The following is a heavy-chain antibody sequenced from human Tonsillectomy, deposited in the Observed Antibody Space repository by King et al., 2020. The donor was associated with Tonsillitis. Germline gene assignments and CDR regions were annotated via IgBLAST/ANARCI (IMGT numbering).Heavy chain of an antibody. CDR2: TRYSGST. J-gene: IGHJ4*02. D-gene: IGHD1-26*01. CDR1: GGSISSDDYF. Sequence: QLQESGPGLVKPSQTLSLTCTVSGGSISSDDYFWGWIRQTPGKGLEWIGYTRYSGSTNYNPSLKSRVTISLDTSKNQFSLSLSSVTAADTAVYYCAREKSGSYFFDYWGRGTLVTVSS. V-gene: IGHV4-30-4*01. CDR3: AREKSGSYFFDY.